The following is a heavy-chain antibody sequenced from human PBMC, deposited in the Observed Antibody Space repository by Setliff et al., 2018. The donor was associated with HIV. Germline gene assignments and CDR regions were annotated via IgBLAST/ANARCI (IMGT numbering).Heavy chain of an antibody. V-gene: IGHV4-38-2*01. D-gene: IGHD1-7*01. CDR3: ARAFGTKYYFDY. CDR2: GFHSGSP. J-gene: IGHJ4*02. CDR1: GYSISSGYY. Sequence: PSETLSLTCAVSGYSISSGYYWGWIRQPPGKGLEWIGSGFHSGSPYYNPSLKSRVTISIDTSKNQFSLKLTSVTAADTAVYYCARAFGTKYYFDYWGQGTLVTVS.